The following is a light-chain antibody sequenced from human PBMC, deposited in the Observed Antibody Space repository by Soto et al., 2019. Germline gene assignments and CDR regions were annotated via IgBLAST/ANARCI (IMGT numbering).Light chain of an antibody. V-gene: IGKV1-12*01. J-gene: IGKJ3*01. CDR2: TAS. Sequence: IQMTQSPSSVSASVGDRVTITCRASQGISRWLAWYQQKPGKAPKLLIYTASTRDTDIPDRFNGSGSGTDFALTISRLEPEDFALYYCQQYNDSPLTFGPGTKVDVK. CDR1: QGISRW. CDR3: QQYNDSPLT.